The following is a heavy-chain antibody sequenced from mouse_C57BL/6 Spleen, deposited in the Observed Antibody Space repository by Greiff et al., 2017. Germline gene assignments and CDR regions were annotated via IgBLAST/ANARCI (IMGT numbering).Heavy chain of an antibody. V-gene: IGHV1-82*01. CDR2: IYPGDGDT. CDR1: GYAFSSSW. D-gene: IGHD2-4*01. Sequence: QVQLKESGPELVKPGASVKISCKASGYAFSSSWMNWVKQRPGTGLEWIGRIYPGDGDTNYNGKFKGKATLTADKSSSTAYMQLSSLTSEDSAVYFCAIYYDYAMDYWGQGTSVTVSS. CDR3: AIYYDYAMDY. J-gene: IGHJ4*01.